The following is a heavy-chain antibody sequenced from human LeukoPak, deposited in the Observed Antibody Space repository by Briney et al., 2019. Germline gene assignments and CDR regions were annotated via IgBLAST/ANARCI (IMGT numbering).Heavy chain of an antibody. CDR1: GGSISSYY. V-gene: IGHV4-59*01. CDR2: IYYSGST. J-gene: IGHJ4*02. D-gene: IGHD6-6*01. CDR3: AGAKTSIAARNYFDY. Sequence: SETLSLTCTVSGGSISSYYWSWIRQPPGKGLEWIGYIYYSGSTNYNPSLKSRVTISVDTSKNQFSLKLSSVTAADTAVYYCAGAKTSIAARNYFDYWGQGTLVTVSS.